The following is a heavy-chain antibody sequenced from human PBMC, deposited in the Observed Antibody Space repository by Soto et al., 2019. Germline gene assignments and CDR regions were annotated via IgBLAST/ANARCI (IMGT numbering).Heavy chain of an antibody. V-gene: IGHV1-18*01. D-gene: IGHD6-19*01. Sequence: ASVKVSCKTSGYTFTSHVISWVRQAPGQGLEWMGWISAYNGNTNYAQKLQGRVTMTTDTSTSTAYMELRSLRSDDTAVYYCAREVVRVAGTRWFDPWGQGTLVTVSS. J-gene: IGHJ5*02. CDR1: GYTFTSHV. CDR2: ISAYNGNT. CDR3: AREVVRVAGTRWFDP.